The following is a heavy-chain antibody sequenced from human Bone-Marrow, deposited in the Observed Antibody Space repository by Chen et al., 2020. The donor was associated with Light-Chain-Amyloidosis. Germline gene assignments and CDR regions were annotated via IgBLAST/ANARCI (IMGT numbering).Heavy chain of an antibody. CDR2: IYPDDSDA. Sequence: EVQLEQSGPEVKKPGESLKISCKGSGYTFHNYWIGWVRQMPGKGLEWMGVIYPDDSDARYSPSFEGQVTISADTSITTAYLQWRSLKASDTAMYYFASRTDGYNFDYWCQGTLVTVSS. V-gene: IGHV5-51*01. CDR3: ASRTDGYNFDY. D-gene: IGHD5-12*01. CDR1: GYTFHNYW. J-gene: IGHJ4*02.